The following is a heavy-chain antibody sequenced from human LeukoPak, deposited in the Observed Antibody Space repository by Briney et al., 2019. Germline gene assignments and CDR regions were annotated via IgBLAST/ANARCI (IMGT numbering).Heavy chain of an antibody. Sequence: PGGSLRLSCTASGFTFSSYWMHWVRQAPGKGLVWVSRINSDGSSTSYADSVKGRFTISRDNAENTLYLQMNSLRAEDTAVYYCARDSSGWAFDPWGQGTLVTVSS. CDR1: GFTFSSYW. J-gene: IGHJ5*02. D-gene: IGHD6-19*01. CDR2: INSDGSST. V-gene: IGHV3-74*01. CDR3: ARDSSGWAFDP.